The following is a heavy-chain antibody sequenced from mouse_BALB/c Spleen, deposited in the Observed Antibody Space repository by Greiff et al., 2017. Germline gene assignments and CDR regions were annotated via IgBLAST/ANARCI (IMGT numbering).Heavy chain of an antibody. V-gene: IGHV3-2*02. J-gene: IGHJ3*01. Sequence: EVQLQESGPGLVKPSQSLSLTCTVTGYSITSDYAWNWIRQFPGNKLEWMGYISYSGSTSYNPSLKSRISITRDTSKNQFFLQLNSVTTEDTATYYCARGDDRWGQGTLVTVSA. CDR3: ARGDDR. CDR2: ISYSGST. CDR1: GYSITSDYA.